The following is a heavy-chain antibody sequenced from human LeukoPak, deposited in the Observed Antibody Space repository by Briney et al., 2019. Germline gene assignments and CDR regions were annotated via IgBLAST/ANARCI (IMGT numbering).Heavy chain of an antibody. V-gene: IGHV3-21*01. Sequence: TGGSLRLSCAASGFTFDDYDMSWVRQAPGKGLEWVSSISSSSIYIYYADSVKGRFTISRDNDKNSLYLQMNSLRAEDTAVYYCARGSRGNIAAAGHFDYWGQGTLVTVSS. J-gene: IGHJ4*02. CDR3: ARGSRGNIAAAGHFDY. D-gene: IGHD6-13*01. CDR2: ISSSSIYI. CDR1: GFTFDDYD.